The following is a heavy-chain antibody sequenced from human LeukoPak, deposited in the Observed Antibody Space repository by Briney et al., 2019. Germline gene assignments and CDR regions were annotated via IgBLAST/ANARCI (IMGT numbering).Heavy chain of an antibody. CDR1: GGSISSYY. CDR3: ARHYYDSSGLDY. CDR2: IYYSGSA. J-gene: IGHJ4*02. Sequence: PSETLSLTCTVSGGSISSYYWGWIRQPPGKGLEWIGSIYYSGSAYYTPSLKSRVTISVGTSKNQFSLRLSSVTAADTAVYYCARHYYDSSGLDYWGQGTLVTVSS. D-gene: IGHD3-22*01. V-gene: IGHV4-59*05.